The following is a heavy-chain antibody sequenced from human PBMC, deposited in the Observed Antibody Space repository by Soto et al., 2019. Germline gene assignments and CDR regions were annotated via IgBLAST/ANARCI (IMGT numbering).Heavy chain of an antibody. V-gene: IGHV3-30-3*01. D-gene: IGHD2-8*01. Sequence: QVQVVESGGDVVQPGKSLRLSCAASGFTFRNYAMHWVRQAPGKGLEWVAVISYDGSNKYSADSVKGRFTISRDDSKNTLYLQMNSLRGEDTAVYYCARVLLMDVPYYYYYGMDVWGQGTTVTVSS. CDR3: ARVLLMDVPYYYYYGMDV. CDR2: ISYDGSNK. J-gene: IGHJ6*02. CDR1: GFTFRNYA.